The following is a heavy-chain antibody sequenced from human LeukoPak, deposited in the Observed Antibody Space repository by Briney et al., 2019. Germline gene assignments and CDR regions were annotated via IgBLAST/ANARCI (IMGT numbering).Heavy chain of an antibody. D-gene: IGHD2-2*01. J-gene: IGHJ1*01. CDR2: ISPSGDRT. CDR1: GFTFGSYG. V-gene: IGHV3-23*01. CDR3: AKNFIVVVPAAMPAGYFQH. Sequence: GGSLRLSCAASGFTFGSYGMSWVRQAPGKGLEWVSFISPSGDRTSNADSVEGRFTISRDNSKNTLYLQMNSLRAEDTAVYYCAKNFIVVVPAAMPAGYFQHWGQGTLVTVSS.